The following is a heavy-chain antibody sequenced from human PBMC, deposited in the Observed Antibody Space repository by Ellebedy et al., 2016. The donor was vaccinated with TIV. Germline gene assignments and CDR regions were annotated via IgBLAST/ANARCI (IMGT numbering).Heavy chain of an antibody. D-gene: IGHD1-14*01. J-gene: IGHJ4*02. CDR1: GFTFSSCD. V-gene: IGHV3-13*01. CDR3: ARATASFDY. Sequence: GESLKISCAASGFTFSSCDLHWVRQGSGNGLERVSSIGAAGDTYYAGFVKGRVAISRENAKNSLYLQLSNVRVGDTAVYYCARATASFDYWGQGTLVTVSS. CDR2: IGAAGDT.